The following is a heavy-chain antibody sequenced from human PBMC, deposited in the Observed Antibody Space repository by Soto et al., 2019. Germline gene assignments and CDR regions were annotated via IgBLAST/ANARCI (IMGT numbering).Heavy chain of an antibody. CDR3: ARGGAVSTFDY. D-gene: IGHD2-8*01. CDR1: GGSISSGDYY. CDR2: IYYSGST. V-gene: IGHV4-30-4*01. Sequence: PSETLSLTXTVSGGSISSGDYYWSWIRQPPGKGLEWIGHIYYSGSTYYNPSLKSRVTISVDTSKNQFSLKLSSVAAADTAVYYCARGGAVSTFDYWGQGTLVTVSS. J-gene: IGHJ4*02.